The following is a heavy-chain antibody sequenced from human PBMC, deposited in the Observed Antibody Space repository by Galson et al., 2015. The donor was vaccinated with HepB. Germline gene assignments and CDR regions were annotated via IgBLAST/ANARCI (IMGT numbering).Heavy chain of an antibody. V-gene: IGHV1-8*01. D-gene: IGHD2-2*01. Sequence: SVKVSCKVSGYNFTSYDVNWVRQATGQGLEWMGWMNPGSGNTGYDQKFQGRLTMTGDTSINTVHLQMNSLRAEDTAVYFCARSGPYCRTSSCYFFEYWGQGTLVTVSS. CDR1: GYNFTSYD. CDR3: ARSGPYCRTSSCYFFEY. J-gene: IGHJ4*02. CDR2: MNPGSGNT.